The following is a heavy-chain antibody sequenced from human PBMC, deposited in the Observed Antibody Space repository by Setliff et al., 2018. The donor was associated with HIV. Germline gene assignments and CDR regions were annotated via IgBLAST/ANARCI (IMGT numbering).Heavy chain of an antibody. CDR2: ISSSSSYI. V-gene: IGHV3-21*01. Sequence: LRLSCAASGFTFSSYSMNWVRQAPGKGLEWVSSISSSSSYIYYADSVKGRFTISRDNAKNSLYLQMNSLRAEDTAVYYCARDGTSITMIEVVTPDAFDIWGQGTMVTVSS. CDR1: GFTFSSYS. D-gene: IGHD3-22*01. CDR3: ARDGTSITMIEVVTPDAFDI. J-gene: IGHJ3*02.